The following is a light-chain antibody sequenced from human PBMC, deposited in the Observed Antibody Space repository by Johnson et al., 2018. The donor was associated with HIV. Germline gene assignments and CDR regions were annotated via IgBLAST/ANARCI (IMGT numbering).Light chain of an antibody. V-gene: IGLV1-51*02. CDR2: EKN. J-gene: IGLJ1*01. Sequence: QSVLSQPPSVSSAPGQKVTISCSGSSSNIGNNHVSWYQQLPGTAPKLLIYEKNKRPSGIPDRFSASKSGTSATLDITGLQTGDEADYYCGTWDTSLGAHYGFGTWTEVTVL. CDR3: GTWDTSLGAHYG. CDR1: SSNIGNNH.